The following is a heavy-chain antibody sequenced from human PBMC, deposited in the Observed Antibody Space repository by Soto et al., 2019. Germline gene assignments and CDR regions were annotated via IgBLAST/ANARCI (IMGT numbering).Heavy chain of an antibody. CDR2: IRYDGSNK. CDR1: GFTFSIYD. V-gene: IGHV3-33*01. D-gene: IGHD1-26*01. CDR3: ARNIRLPASGGRFPGFDYDGMDV. J-gene: IGHJ6*02. Sequence: QVQLVESGGGVVQPGRSLRLSCAASGFTFSIYDIHWVRQAPGRGLEWVAVIRYDGSNKSYADSVKGRFTISRDNSKNTLDMQMDRLRAEDTAVYYCARNIRLPASGGRFPGFDYDGMDVWGQGATVTVSS.